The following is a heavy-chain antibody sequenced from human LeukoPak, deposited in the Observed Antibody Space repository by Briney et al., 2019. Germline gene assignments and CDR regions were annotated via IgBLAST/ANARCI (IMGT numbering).Heavy chain of an antibody. CDR1: GGSISSYY. J-gene: IGHJ3*02. CDR2: IYDSGST. D-gene: IGHD2-15*01. V-gene: IGHV4-59*01. CDR3: ARVPYCSGGSCYAGAFDI. Sequence: SETLSLTCTVSGGSISSYYWSWIRQPPGKGLEWIGYIYDSGSTNYNPSLKSRVTISVDTSKNQFSLKLSSVTAADTAVYYCARVPYCSGGSCYAGAFDIWGQGTMVTVSS.